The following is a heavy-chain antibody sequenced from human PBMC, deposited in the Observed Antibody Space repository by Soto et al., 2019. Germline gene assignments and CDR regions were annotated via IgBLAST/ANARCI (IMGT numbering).Heavy chain of an antibody. D-gene: IGHD3-22*01. Sequence: GASVKVSCKASGDTFTGYYMHWVRQAPGQGLEWMGWINPNSGGTNYAQKFQGWVTMTRDTSISTAYMELSRLRSDDTAVYYCAILFTYYYDSSGYPSNGMDVWGQGTTVTVSS. CDR1: GDTFTGYY. CDR3: AILFTYYYDSSGYPSNGMDV. J-gene: IGHJ6*02. CDR2: INPNSGGT. V-gene: IGHV1-2*04.